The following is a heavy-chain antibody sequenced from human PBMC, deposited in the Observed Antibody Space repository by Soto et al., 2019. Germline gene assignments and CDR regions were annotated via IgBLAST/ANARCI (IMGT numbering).Heavy chain of an antibody. J-gene: IGHJ4*02. Sequence: QVQLVQSGAEVKKPGASVKVSCKISGYTFINHGISWVRQAPGRGLEWLGWISGHDGATKYAQRLQGRVTMTRDTSTSTAYMELRSLTSDDTAMYYCARDLYPLAYYFDYWGQGTLVTVSS. V-gene: IGHV1-18*04. CDR1: GYTFINHG. CDR2: ISGHDGAT. CDR3: ARDLYPLAYYFDY.